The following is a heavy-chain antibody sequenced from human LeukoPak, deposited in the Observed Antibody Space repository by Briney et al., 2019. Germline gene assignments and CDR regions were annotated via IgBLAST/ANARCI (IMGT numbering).Heavy chain of an antibody. J-gene: IGHJ4*02. CDR3: ARGEGLFDY. CDR1: GFTFRDYG. V-gene: IGHV3-53*01. CDR2: IYSGGRT. Sequence: GGSLRLSCAASGFTFRDYGMHWVRQAPGKGLEWVSVIYSGGRTHYADSVKGRLTISRDNSKNTLYLQMNSLRAEDTAVYHCARGEGLFDYWGQGTLVTVSS.